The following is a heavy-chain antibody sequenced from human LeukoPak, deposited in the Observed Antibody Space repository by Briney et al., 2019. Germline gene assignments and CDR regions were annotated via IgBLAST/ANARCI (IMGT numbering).Heavy chain of an antibody. D-gene: IGHD2-8*01. V-gene: IGHV3-30-3*01. CDR3: AKDSWSRNGIYDPFDI. Sequence: PGRSLRLSCAASGFTFSSYAMHWVRQAPGKGLEWVAVISYDGSNKYYADSVKGRFTISRDNSKNTLSLQMNSLRLEDTAVYYCAKDSWSRNGIYDPFDIWGQGTLVTVSS. CDR1: GFTFSSYA. CDR2: ISYDGSNK. J-gene: IGHJ3*02.